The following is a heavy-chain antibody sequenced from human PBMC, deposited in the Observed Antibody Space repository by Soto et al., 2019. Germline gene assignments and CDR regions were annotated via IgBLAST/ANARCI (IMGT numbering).Heavy chain of an antibody. D-gene: IGHD3-16*01. CDR2: INPNSGGT. CDR3: ARDWGGGSYLDY. J-gene: IGHJ4*02. CDR1: GYTFTGYY. V-gene: IGHV1-2*02. Sequence: QVQLVQSGAEVKKPGASVKVSCKASGYTFTGYYMHWVRQAPGQGLEWMGWINPNSGGTNYAQKFQGRGTMARDPSISTAYMGLGRVRSDDTGVYYCARDWGGGSYLDYWGQGTLVTVSS.